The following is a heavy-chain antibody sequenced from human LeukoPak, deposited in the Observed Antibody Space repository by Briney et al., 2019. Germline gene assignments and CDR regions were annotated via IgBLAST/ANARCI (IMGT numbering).Heavy chain of an antibody. Sequence: GASVKVSCKASGYTFTSYDINWVRQAPGQGLEWMGIINPSGGSTSYAQKFQGRVTMTRDTSTSTVYMELSSLRSEDTAVYYCARDLRDSSGYYYPLGYWGQGTLVTVSS. CDR3: ARDLRDSSGYYYPLGY. J-gene: IGHJ4*02. CDR2: INPSGGST. V-gene: IGHV1-46*01. CDR1: GYTFTSYD. D-gene: IGHD3-22*01.